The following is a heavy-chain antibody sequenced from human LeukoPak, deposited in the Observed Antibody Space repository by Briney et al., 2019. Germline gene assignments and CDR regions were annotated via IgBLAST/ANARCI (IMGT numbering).Heavy chain of an antibody. D-gene: IGHD2-15*01. V-gene: IGHV3-21*01. CDR3: ARDLTRIVVVVAADAFDI. J-gene: IGHJ3*02. CDR1: GFTFSSYS. CDR2: ISSSSSYI. Sequence: GGSLRLSCAASGFTFSSYSMNWVRQAPGKGLEWVSSISSSSSYIYYADSVKGRFTISRDNAKNSLYLQMNSLRAEDTAVYYCARDLTRIVVVVAADAFDIWGQGTMVTVSS.